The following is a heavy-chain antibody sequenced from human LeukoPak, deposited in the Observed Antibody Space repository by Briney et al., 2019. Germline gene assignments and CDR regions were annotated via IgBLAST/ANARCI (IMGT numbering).Heavy chain of an antibody. D-gene: IGHD6-13*01. CDR3: AKEKLGFSSSDLDY. CDR2: ISGSGGST. J-gene: IGHJ4*02. CDR1: GFTFSSYA. Sequence: GGSLRLSCAASGFTFSSYAISWVRQAPGKGLEWVSAISGSGGSTYYADSVKGRFTISRDNSKNTLYLQMNSLRAEDTAVYYCAKEKLGFSSSDLDYWGQGTLVTVSS. V-gene: IGHV3-23*01.